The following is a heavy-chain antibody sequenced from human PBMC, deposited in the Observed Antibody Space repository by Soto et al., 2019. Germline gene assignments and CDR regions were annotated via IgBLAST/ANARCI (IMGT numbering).Heavy chain of an antibody. CDR2: INHSGSP. J-gene: IGHJ6*03. D-gene: IGHD3-3*01. CDR3: ARGGDYDFWTGRNYFYYYMDV. V-gene: IGHV4-34*01. CDR1: GGTFSGSF. Sequence: PSETLSLTCAVYGGTFSGSFWAWSLQPPGKGPEWIGEINHSGSPNYHPSLMSRVTISVDTSKNQFSLKLRSVTAADTGLYYCARGGDYDFWTGRNYFYYYMDVWGKGTPVTVSS.